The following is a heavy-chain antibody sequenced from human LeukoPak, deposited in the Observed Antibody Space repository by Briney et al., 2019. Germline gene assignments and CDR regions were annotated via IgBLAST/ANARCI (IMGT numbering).Heavy chain of an antibody. V-gene: IGHV3-30-3*01. D-gene: IGHD5-24*01. CDR3: ARRWLQLCWFDP. Sequence: PGGSLRLSCAASGFTFSSYAMHWVRQAPGKGLEWVAVISYDGSNKYYADSVKGRFTISRDNSKNTLYLQMNSLRAEDTAVYYCARRWLQLCWFDPWGQGTLVTVSS. CDR1: GFTFSSYA. J-gene: IGHJ5*02. CDR2: ISYDGSNK.